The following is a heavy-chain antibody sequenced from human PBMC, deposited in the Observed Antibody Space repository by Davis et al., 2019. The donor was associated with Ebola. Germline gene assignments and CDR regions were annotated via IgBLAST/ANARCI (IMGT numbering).Heavy chain of an antibody. CDR3: ARGGSVAGTYYGMDV. CDR2: ISAYNGNT. V-gene: IGHV1-18*01. CDR1: GYTFTSYG. D-gene: IGHD6-19*01. J-gene: IGHJ6*02. Sequence: AASVKVSCKASGYTFTSYGISWVRQAPGQGLEWMGWISAYNGNTNYAQKFQGWVTMTRDTSISTAYMELSRLRSDDTAVYYCARGGSVAGTYYGMDVWGQGTTVTVSS.